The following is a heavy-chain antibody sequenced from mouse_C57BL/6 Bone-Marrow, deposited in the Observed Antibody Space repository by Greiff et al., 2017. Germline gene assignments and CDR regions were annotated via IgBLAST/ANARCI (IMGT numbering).Heavy chain of an antibody. Sequence: EVQLQQSGPELVKPGASVKMSCKASGYTFTDYNMHWVKQSHGKSLEWIGYINPNNGGTSYNQKFKGKATLTVNKSSSTTYMEIRSLTSEDTAVCYSARSGYYGSVDYWGQGTTLTVSS. CDR2: INPNNGGT. CDR1: GYTFTDYN. CDR3: ARSGYYGSVDY. V-gene: IGHV1-22*01. J-gene: IGHJ2*01. D-gene: IGHD1-1*01.